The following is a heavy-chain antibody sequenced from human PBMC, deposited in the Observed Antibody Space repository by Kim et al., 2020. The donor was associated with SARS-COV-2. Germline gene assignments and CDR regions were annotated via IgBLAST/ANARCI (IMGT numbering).Heavy chain of an antibody. Sequence: SETLSLTCVVYGGSFSGYYWSWIRQPPGKGLEWIGEINHSGSTSYNPSLKSRFTKSLDTSKNQFSLNPRYRTAADTAVYYCARARRGGWSAYYYYGLDVWGQGTTVTVSS. V-gene: IGHV4-34*01. CDR3: ARARRGGWSAYYYYGLDV. J-gene: IGHJ6*02. CDR2: INHSGST. CDR1: GGSFSGYY. D-gene: IGHD6-19*01.